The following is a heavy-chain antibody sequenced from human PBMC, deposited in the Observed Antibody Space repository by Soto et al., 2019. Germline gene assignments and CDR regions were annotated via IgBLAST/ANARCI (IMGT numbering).Heavy chain of an antibody. CDR1: GFTFSSYA. J-gene: IGHJ6*02. Sequence: VGSLRLSCAASGFTFSSYAMSWVRQAPGKGLEWVSAISGSGGSTYYADSVKGRFTISRDNSKNTLYLQMNSLRAEDTAVYYCAKDKGQWQKRLVYGMDVWGQGTTVTVSS. V-gene: IGHV3-23*01. CDR3: AKDKGQWQKRLVYGMDV. D-gene: IGHD6-19*01. CDR2: ISGSGGST.